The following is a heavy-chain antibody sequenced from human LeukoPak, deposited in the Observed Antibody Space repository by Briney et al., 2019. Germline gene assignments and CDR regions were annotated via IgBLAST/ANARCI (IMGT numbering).Heavy chain of an antibody. CDR2: INHSGST. D-gene: IGHD6-13*01. CDR1: GFTFSSYW. Sequence: GSLRLSCAASGFTFSSYWMSWVRQPPGKGLEWIGEINHSGSTNYNPSLKSRVTISVDTSKNQFSLKLSSVTAADTAVYYCARPITIAAAWSAFDIWGQGTMVTVSS. CDR3: ARPITIAAAWSAFDI. J-gene: IGHJ3*02. V-gene: IGHV4-34*01.